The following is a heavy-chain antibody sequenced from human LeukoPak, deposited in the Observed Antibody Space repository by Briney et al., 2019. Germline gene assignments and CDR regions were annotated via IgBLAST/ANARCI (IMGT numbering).Heavy chain of an antibody. CDR1: GFTFSSYS. J-gene: IGHJ3*02. Sequence: GGSLRLSCAASGFTFSSYSMNWVRQAPGKGLEWVSSISSSSSYIYYADSVKGRFTISRDNAKNSLYLQMNSLRAEDTAVYYCARGKVLRYFDWLPDAFDIWGQGTMVTVSS. CDR2: ISSSSSYI. D-gene: IGHD3-9*01. CDR3: ARGKVLRYFDWLPDAFDI. V-gene: IGHV3-21*01.